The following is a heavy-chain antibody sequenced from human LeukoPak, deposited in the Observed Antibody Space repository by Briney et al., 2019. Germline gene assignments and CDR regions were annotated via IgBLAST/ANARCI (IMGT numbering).Heavy chain of an antibody. D-gene: IGHD6-25*01. Sequence: ASVKVSCKASGYRFTDFSIYWVRQAPGQGLEWRGWFNPNTGDAKYAEKFQGWITMTSDTPIRTAYMEIRSLKSDDTAIYYCATGGPQTSGEKRGLDYWGQGTLVTVSS. V-gene: IGHV1-2*04. CDR1: GYRFTDFS. CDR2: FNPNTGDA. J-gene: IGHJ4*02. CDR3: ATGGPQTSGEKRGLDY.